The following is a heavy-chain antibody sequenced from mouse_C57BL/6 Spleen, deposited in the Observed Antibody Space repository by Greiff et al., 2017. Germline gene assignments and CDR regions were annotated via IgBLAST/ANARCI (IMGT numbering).Heavy chain of an antibody. CDR2: INPYNGGT. Sequence: EVKLQQSGPVLVKPGASVKMSCKASGYTFTDYYMNWVKQSHGKSLEWIGVINPYNGGTSYNQKFKGKATLTVDKSSSTAYMELNSLTSEDSAVYYCARKAAYDYEGDFDYWGQGTTLTVSS. CDR1: GYTFTDYY. V-gene: IGHV1-19*01. J-gene: IGHJ2*01. D-gene: IGHD2-4*01. CDR3: ARKAAYDYEGDFDY.